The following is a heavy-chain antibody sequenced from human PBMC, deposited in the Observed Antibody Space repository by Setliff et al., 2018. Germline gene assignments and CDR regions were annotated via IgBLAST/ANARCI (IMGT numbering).Heavy chain of an antibody. J-gene: IGHJ5*02. V-gene: IGHV4-34*01. D-gene: IGHD3-10*01. CDR2: INHSGST. CDR3: ARFRRGVALGWFDP. Sequence: PSETLSLTCAVYGGSFSGYYWSWIRQPPGKGLEWIGEINHSGSTYYNPSLKSRVTISVDTSKNQFSLKLSSVTAADTAVYYCARFRRGVALGWFDPWGHGTLVTVSS. CDR1: GGSFSGYY.